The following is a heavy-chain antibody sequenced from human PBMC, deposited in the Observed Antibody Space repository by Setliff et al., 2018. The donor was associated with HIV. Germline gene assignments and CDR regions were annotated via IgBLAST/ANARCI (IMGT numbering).Heavy chain of an antibody. CDR2: IYTSGST. J-gene: IGHJ5*02. CDR1: GGSIRSDSQY. D-gene: IGHD6-6*01. V-gene: IGHV4-61*09. CDR3: ARGSRSSTALYWFDP. Sequence: SETLSLTCSVSGGSIRSDSQYWTWFRQPAGKGLEWIGHIYTSGSTNYNPSLKSRVTISVDTSKNQFSLKLSSVTAADTAVFYCARGSRSSTALYWFDPWGRGTLVTVSS.